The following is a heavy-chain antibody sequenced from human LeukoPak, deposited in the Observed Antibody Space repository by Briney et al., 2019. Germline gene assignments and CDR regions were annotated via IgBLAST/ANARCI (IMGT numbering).Heavy chain of an antibody. J-gene: IGHJ1*01. CDR3: AKVAMIVVVITTGYFQH. Sequence: GGSLRLSCAASGFTFSSCAMSWVRQAPGKGLEWVSAISGSGGSTYYADSVKGRFTITRDNSKNTLYLQMNSLRAEDTAVYYRAKVAMIVVVITTGYFQHWGQGTLVTVSS. CDR1: GFTFSSCA. V-gene: IGHV3-23*01. D-gene: IGHD3-22*01. CDR2: ISGSGGST.